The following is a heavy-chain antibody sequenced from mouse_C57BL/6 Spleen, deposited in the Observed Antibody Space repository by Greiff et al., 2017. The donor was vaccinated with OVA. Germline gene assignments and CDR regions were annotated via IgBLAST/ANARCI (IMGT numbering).Heavy chain of an antibody. J-gene: IGHJ3*01. CDR3: ERDYDGYGWFAY. CDR1: GYTFTDYN. V-gene: IGHV1-18*01. CDR2: INPNNGGT. Sequence: VQLQQPGPELVKPGASVKIPCKASGYTFTDYNMDWVKQSHGKSLEWIGDINPNNGGTIYNQKFKGKATLTVDKSSSTAYMELRSLTSEDTAVYYCERDYDGYGWFAYWGKGTLVTVSA. D-gene: IGHD2-3*01.